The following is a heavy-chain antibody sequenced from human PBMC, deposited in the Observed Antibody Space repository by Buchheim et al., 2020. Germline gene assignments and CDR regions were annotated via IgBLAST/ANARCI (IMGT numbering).Heavy chain of an antibody. CDR2: ISYDGSNK. CDR1: GFTFSSYA. V-gene: IGHV3-30*04. J-gene: IGHJ4*02. Sequence: QVQLVESGGGVVQPGRSLRLSYAASGFTFSSYAMHWVRQAPGKGLEWVAVISYDGSNKYYADSVKGRFTISRDNSKNPLYLQMNSLRAEDTAVYYCASHAAYDFWSGYDYWGQGTL. CDR3: ASHAAYDFWSGYDY. D-gene: IGHD3-3*01.